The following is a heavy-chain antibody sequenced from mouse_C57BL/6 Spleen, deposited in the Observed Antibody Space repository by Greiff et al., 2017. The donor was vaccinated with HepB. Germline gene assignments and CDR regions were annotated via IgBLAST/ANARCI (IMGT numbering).Heavy chain of an antibody. J-gene: IGHJ3*01. CDR2: IDPSDSYT. D-gene: IGHD2-5*01. CDR1: GYTFTSYW. CDR3: ARGDYSNYWFAY. Sequence: QVQLQQPGAELVKPGASVKLSCKASGYTFTSYWMQWVKQRPGQGLEWIGEIDPSDSYTNYNQKFKGKATLTVDTSSSTAYMQLSSLTSEDSAVYYCARGDYSNYWFAYWGQGTLVTVSA. V-gene: IGHV1-50*01.